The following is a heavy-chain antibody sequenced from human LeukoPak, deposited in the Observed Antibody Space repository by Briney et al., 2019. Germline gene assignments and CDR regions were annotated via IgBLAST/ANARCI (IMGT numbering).Heavy chain of an antibody. Sequence: GGSLRLSCAASGFTFSNYAMSWVRQAPGKGLEWVSVTSGSGGSTYYGDSVKGRFTISRDNSKNTLYMQMNSLRAEDTAVYYCAKGRGYNYWDGFDIWGQGTMVTVSS. CDR1: GFTFSNYA. D-gene: IGHD5-24*01. J-gene: IGHJ3*02. CDR3: AKGRGYNYWDGFDI. V-gene: IGHV3-23*01. CDR2: TSGSGGST.